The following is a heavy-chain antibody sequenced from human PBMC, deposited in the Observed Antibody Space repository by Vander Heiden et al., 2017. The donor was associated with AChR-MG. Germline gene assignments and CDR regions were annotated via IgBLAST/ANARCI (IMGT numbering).Heavy chain of an antibody. CDR2: IIPIFGTA. V-gene: IGHV1-69*01. Sequence: QVQLVQSGAEVKKPGSSVKVSCKASGGTFSSYAISWVRQAPGQGLEWMGGIIPIFGTANYAQKVQGRVTITADESTSTAYMELSRLRSEDTAVYYCTQTAYRGYRYGYSDYWGQGTLVTVSS. CDR1: GGTFSSYA. D-gene: IGHD5-18*01. J-gene: IGHJ4*02. CDR3: TQTAYRGYRYGYSDY.